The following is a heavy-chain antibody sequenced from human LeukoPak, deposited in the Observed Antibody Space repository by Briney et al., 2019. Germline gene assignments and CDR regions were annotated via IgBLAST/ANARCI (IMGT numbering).Heavy chain of an antibody. D-gene: IGHD4-17*01. Sequence: PSETLSLTCTVSGGSISSSSYYWGWIRQPPGKGLEWIGSIYYSGSTYYNPSLKSRVTISVDTSKNQFSLKLSSVTAADTAVYYCARVISVTDAFDIWGQGTMVTVSS. V-gene: IGHV4-39*07. CDR2: IYYSGST. CDR1: GGSISSSSYY. CDR3: ARVISVTDAFDI. J-gene: IGHJ3*02.